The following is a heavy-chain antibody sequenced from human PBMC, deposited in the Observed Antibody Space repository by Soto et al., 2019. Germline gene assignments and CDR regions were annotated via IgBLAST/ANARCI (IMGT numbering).Heavy chain of an antibody. CDR3: ARMVTGYGYGYFVN. V-gene: IGHV5-51*01. J-gene: IGHJ4*02. CDR1: GYKFIDYW. CDR2: IWPGDSET. Sequence: GESLKISCQGSGYKFIDYWIVWVRQKPGKGLEWMGIIWPGDSETRYSPSFQGQVTISADKSISTAYLQWSSLKASDTAMYYCARMVTGYGYGYFVNWGPGTQVTVP. D-gene: IGHD5-18*01.